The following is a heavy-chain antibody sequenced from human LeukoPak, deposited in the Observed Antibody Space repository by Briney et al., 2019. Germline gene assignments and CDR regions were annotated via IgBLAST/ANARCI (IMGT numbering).Heavy chain of an antibody. Sequence: AGGGLRLSCSVSGFIVSSHYMSWGRQAPGKGLEWVVILHSRGLTQYAGSVRGRFTISRDNSNDTLYLQMQSMRAEDTAVYYCAKKAYCGGDCYRPNFYWFDPWGQGTLVTVSS. D-gene: IGHD2-21*02. V-gene: IGHV3-53*01. CDR2: LHSRGLT. J-gene: IGHJ5*02. CDR3: AKKAYCGGDCYRPNFYWFDP. CDR1: GFIVSSHY.